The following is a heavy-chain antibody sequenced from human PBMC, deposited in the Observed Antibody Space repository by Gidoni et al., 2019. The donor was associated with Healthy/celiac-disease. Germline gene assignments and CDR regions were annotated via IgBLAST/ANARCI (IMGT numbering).Heavy chain of an antibody. CDR2: IYYSGST. CDR1: GGSISSGGYY. V-gene: IGHV4-31*03. J-gene: IGHJ3*02. Sequence: QVQLQESGPGLVKPSQTLSLTCPVSGGSISSGGYYWSWIRQHPGKGLEWIGYIYYSGSTYYNPSLKSRVTISVDTSKNQFSLKLSSVTAADTAVYYCARGYSSRRQLDAFDIWGQGTMVTVSS. CDR3: ARGYSSRRQLDAFDI. D-gene: IGHD6-13*01.